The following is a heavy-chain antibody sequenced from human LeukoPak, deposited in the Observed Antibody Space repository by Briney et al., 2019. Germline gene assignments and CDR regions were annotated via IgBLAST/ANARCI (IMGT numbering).Heavy chain of an antibody. CDR1: GYTFTGYY. J-gene: IGHJ4*02. Sequence: ASVKVSCKASGYTFTGYYMHWVRQAPGQGLEWMGWINPNSGGTNYAQKFQGRVTMTRDTSISTAYMELSRLRSDDTAVYYCARARREYSYGYSAYWGQGTLVTVSS. CDR3: ARARREYSYGYSAY. V-gene: IGHV1-2*02. CDR2: INPNSGGT. D-gene: IGHD5-18*01.